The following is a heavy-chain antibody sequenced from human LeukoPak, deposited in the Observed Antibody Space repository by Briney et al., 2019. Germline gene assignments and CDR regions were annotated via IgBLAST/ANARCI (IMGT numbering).Heavy chain of an antibody. V-gene: IGHV3-21*01. CDR3: ARDLDSGYDLYFDY. D-gene: IGHD5-12*01. CDR2: IGSSSSYI. CDR1: GFTFSSYS. Sequence: GGSLRLSCAASGFTFSSYSMNWVRQAPGKGLEWVSSIGSSSSYIYYADSVKGRFTISRDNAKNSLYLQMNSLRAEDTAVYYCARDLDSGYDLYFDYWGQGTLVTVSS. J-gene: IGHJ4*02.